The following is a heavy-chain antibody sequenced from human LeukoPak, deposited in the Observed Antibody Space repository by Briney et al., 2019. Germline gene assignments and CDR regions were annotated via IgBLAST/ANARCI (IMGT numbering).Heavy chain of an antibody. D-gene: IGHD3-22*01. V-gene: IGHV3-23*01. CDR2: ITGSGAST. CDR1: EFTFRNYP. Sequence: PGGSLRLSCAASEFTFRNYPMSWVRQAPGKGLEWVSAITGSGASTYYADSVKGRFTISRDNSKNTLYLQMNSLRAEDTAVYYCARSSGYYYDSSGYPLGWFDPWGQGTLVTVSS. J-gene: IGHJ5*02. CDR3: ARSSGYYYDSSGYPLGWFDP.